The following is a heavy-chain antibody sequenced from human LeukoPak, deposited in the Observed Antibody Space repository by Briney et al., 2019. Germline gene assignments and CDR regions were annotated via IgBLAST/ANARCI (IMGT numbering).Heavy chain of an antibody. CDR3: ARDRDFYDSSGYTQ. CDR2: IYYSGST. Sequence: SETLSLICTVSGGSISSGGYYWSWIRQHPGKGLEWIGYIYYSGSTYYNPSLKSRVTISVDTSKNQFSLKLSSVTAADTAVYYCARDRDFYDSSGYTQWGQGTLVTVSS. D-gene: IGHD3-22*01. CDR1: GGSISSGGYY. V-gene: IGHV4-31*03. J-gene: IGHJ4*02.